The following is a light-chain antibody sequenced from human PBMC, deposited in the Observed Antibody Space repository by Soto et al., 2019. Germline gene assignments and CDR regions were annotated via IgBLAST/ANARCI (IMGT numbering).Light chain of an antibody. CDR2: DAS. CDR3: QQYCSSLRGA. Sequence: SPPTVALTVRERVTXTCRASQSVSTVLAWYQQKPGQAPRLLIYDASNTSSGIPHRFRGSGSGTDFTLTISCLEPEDFAMYYCQQYCSSLRGAFCQRGKVDIK. V-gene: IGKV3-11*01. CDR1: QSVSTV. J-gene: IGKJ1*01.